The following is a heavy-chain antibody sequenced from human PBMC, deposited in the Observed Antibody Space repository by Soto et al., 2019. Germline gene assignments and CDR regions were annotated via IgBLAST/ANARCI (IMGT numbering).Heavy chain of an antibody. Sequence: PGESLKISCAASGFTFSSYAMSWVRQAPGKGLEWVSAISGSGGSTYYADSVKGRFTISRDNSKNTLYLQMNSLRAEDTAVYYCAKDLAAASSSYWGQGTLVTVSS. CDR3: AKDLAAASSSY. CDR1: GFTFSSYA. J-gene: IGHJ4*02. CDR2: ISGSGGST. D-gene: IGHD6-13*01. V-gene: IGHV3-23*01.